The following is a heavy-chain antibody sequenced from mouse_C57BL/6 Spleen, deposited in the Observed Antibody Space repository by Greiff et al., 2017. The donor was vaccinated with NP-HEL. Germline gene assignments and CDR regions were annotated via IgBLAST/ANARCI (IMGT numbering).Heavy chain of an antibody. CDR3: ARDRTGTLEY. D-gene: IGHD3-3*01. CDR1: GYTFTSYW. J-gene: IGHJ2*01. CDR2: IDPSDSET. Sequence: QVQLQQPGAELVRPGSSVKLSCKASGYTFTSYWMHWVKQRPIQGLEWIGNIDPSDSETHYNQKFKDKATLTVDKSSSTAYMQLSSLTAGDSAVDYWARDRTGTLEYWGQGTTLTVSS. V-gene: IGHV1-52*01.